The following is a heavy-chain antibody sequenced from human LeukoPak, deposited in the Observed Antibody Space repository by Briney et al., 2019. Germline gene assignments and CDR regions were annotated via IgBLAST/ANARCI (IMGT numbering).Heavy chain of an antibody. CDR3: ARVRIAVAGTGTFDY. CDR2: IYYSGST. CDR1: GGSISSYY. J-gene: IGHJ4*02. D-gene: IGHD6-19*01. Sequence: SETLSLTCTVSGGSISSYYWSWIRQPPGKGLEWIGYIYYSGSTNYNPSLKSRATISVDTSKNQFSLKLSSVTAADTAVYYCARVRIAVAGTGTFDYWGQGTLVTVSS. V-gene: IGHV4-59*01.